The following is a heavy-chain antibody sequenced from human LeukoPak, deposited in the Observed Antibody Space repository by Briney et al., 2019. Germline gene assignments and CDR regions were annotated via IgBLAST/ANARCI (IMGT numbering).Heavy chain of an antibody. V-gene: IGHV3-43*02. CDR2: TSGDGGST. CDR1: GFTLDDYA. D-gene: IGHD3-9*01. CDR3: AKGPGDDILTGYYFDY. J-gene: IGHJ4*02. Sequence: RGSLRLSCAASGFTLDDYAMHWVRQAPGEGLEWVSLTSGDGGSTYYADSVKGRFTISRDNSKTSLYLQMNSLRTEDTALYYCAKGPGDDILTGYYFDYWGQGTLVTVSS.